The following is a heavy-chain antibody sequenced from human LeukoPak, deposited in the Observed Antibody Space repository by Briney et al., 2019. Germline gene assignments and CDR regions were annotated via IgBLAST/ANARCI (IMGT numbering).Heavy chain of an antibody. Sequence: ASVKVSCKASGYTFTSYDINWVRQATGQGLEWMGWMNPNSGDTGYVQKFQGRVTMTRSISISTAYMELSSLRSEDTAVYYCARGPGGTGSLFDYWGQGTPVTVS. D-gene: IGHD7-27*01. CDR1: GYTFTSYD. V-gene: IGHV1-8*01. CDR3: ARGPGGTGSLFDY. CDR2: MNPNSGDT. J-gene: IGHJ4*02.